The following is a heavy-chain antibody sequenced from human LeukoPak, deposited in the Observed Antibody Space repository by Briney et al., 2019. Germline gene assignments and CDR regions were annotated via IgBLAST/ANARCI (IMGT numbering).Heavy chain of an antibody. D-gene: IGHD3-22*01. J-gene: IGHJ3*02. CDR3: AKATRRRYYYDSSHPEPDAFDI. Sequence: PGGSLRLSCTASGFTFSSYWMSWVRQAPGKGLEWVSAISGSGGSTYYADSVKGRFTISRDNSKNTLYLQMNSLRAEDTAVYYCAKATRRRYYYDSSHPEPDAFDIWGQGTMVTVSS. CDR2: ISGSGGST. V-gene: IGHV3-23*01. CDR1: GFTFSSYW.